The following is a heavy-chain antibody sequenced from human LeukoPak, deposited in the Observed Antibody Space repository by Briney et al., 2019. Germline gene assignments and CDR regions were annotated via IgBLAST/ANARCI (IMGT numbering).Heavy chain of an antibody. Sequence: ASVKVSCKASGYTFTGYYMHWVRQAPGQGLEWMGWINPNSGGTNYAQKFQGRVTMTRGTSISTAYMELSRLRSDDTVVYYCARSPDILTGENFDYWGQGTLVTVSS. CDR3: ARSPDILTGENFDY. J-gene: IGHJ4*02. D-gene: IGHD3-9*01. V-gene: IGHV1-2*02. CDR1: GYTFTGYY. CDR2: INPNSGGT.